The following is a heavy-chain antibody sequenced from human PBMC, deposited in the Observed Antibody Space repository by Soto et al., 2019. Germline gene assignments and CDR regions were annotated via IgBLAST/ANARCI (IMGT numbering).Heavy chain of an antibody. Sequence: SETLSLTCTVSGGSISSSSYYWGWIRQPPGKGLEWIGSIYYSGSTYYNPSLKSRVTISVDTSKNQFSLKLSSVTAADTAVYYCATSLEWLSLVDYWAQRTPVILSS. D-gene: IGHD3-3*01. CDR3: ATSLEWLSLVDY. V-gene: IGHV4-39*01. J-gene: IGHJ4*02. CDR2: IYYSGST. CDR1: GGSISSSSYY.